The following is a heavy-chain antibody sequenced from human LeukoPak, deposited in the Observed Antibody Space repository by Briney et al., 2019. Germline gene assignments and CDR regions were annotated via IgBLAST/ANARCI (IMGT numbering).Heavy chain of an antibody. Sequence: SQTLSLTCDISGDSVSSNNAAWNWIRQSPLRGLEWLGRTYYRSKWCNDYAVPVKSRITINADTSKNQFSLQLNSVTPEDTAVYYCARYYSRDRIFDYWGQGTLVTVSS. CDR3: ARYYSRDRIFDY. J-gene: IGHJ4*02. V-gene: IGHV6-1*01. CDR1: GDSVSSNNAA. CDR2: TYYRSKWCN. D-gene: IGHD3-10*01.